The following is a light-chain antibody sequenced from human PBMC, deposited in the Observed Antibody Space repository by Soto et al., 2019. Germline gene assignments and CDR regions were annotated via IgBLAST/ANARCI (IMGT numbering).Light chain of an antibody. V-gene: IGLV2-8*01. Sequence: QSALTPPPSASGSPGQSVTISCTGTSSDVGGYNYVSWYQQYPGKAPKLMIYEVSKRPSGVPDRFSGSKSANTASLTVSGLQAEDEADYYCSSYAGSNNFVVFGGGTKLTVL. CDR3: SSYAGSNNFVV. J-gene: IGLJ2*01. CDR2: EVS. CDR1: SSDVGGYNY.